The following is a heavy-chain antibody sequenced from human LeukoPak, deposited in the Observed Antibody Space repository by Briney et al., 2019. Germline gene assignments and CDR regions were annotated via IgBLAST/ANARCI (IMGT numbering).Heavy chain of an antibody. V-gene: IGHV3-48*03. CDR1: GFTFNYYE. D-gene: IGHD1-26*01. CDR2: ISGSGTTI. CDR3: ARDVIVGASGVYDYYGLDV. J-gene: IGHJ6*02. Sequence: GGSLRLSCAASGFTFNYYEMHWVRQAPGKGLDWVSYISGSGTTIYYADSVKGRFTISRDNVKNSLYLQMNTLRAEDTAVYYCARDVIVGASGVYDYYGLDVWGQGTTVTVSS.